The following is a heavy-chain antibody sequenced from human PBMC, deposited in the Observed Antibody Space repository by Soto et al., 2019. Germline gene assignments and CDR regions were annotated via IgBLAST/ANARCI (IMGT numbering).Heavy chain of an antibody. D-gene: IGHD3-9*01. V-gene: IGHV5-10-1*01. J-gene: IGHJ6*02. CDR2: IDPSDSYT. CDR1: GYGFTSYW. CDR3: ARARILTGYYVNYYGMDV. Sequence: PGGSLKRSSNGSGYGFTSYWISWVRQMPGKGLEWMGRIDPSDSYTNYSPSFQGHVTISADKSISTAYLQWSSLKASDTAMYYCARARILTGYYVNYYGMDVWGQGTTVTVSS.